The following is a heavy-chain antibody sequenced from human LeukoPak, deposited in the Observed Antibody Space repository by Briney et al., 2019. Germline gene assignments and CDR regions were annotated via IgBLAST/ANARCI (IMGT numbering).Heavy chain of an antibody. Sequence: ASGTVSFKASGYTSTTYYMHWVRQAQGQGLEWMGVINPSGGSTSYAQKFQGRVSMTRDTSTSTVYMELSSLRSEDTAVYFCARESGVLRGVRACYFDCWGQGTLVTVSS. V-gene: IGHV1-46*01. CDR1: GYTSTTYY. J-gene: IGHJ4*02. D-gene: IGHD3-10*01. CDR2: INPSGGST. CDR3: ARESGVLRGVRACYFDC.